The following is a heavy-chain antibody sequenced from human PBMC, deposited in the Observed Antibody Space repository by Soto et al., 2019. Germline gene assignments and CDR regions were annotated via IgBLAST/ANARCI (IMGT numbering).Heavy chain of an antibody. D-gene: IGHD3-9*01. CDR1: GFTFSSYS. CDR3: ASALDYDILTGYDIDY. V-gene: IGHV3-21*01. J-gene: IGHJ4*02. CDR2: ISSSSSYI. Sequence: EVQLVESGGGLVKPGGSLRLSCAASGFTFSSYSMNWVRQAPGKGLEWVSSISSSSSYIYYADSVKGRFTISRDNAKNSLYLQMNSLRAEDTAVYYCASALDYDILTGYDIDYWGQGTLVTVSS.